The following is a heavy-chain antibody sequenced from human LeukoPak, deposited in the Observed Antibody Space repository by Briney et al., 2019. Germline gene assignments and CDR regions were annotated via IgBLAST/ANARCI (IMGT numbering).Heavy chain of an antibody. CDR2: ISQVGGET. J-gene: IGHJ4*02. CDR3: AKESDGHKDGLAH. Sequence: GGSVRLSCAASGFTFSSFWMSWVRQAPGQGLEWVGYISQVGGETYYVDSVKGRFTVSSDNSKNTLYMQMNSLRAEDTALYYCAKESDGHKDGLAHWGRGTLVTVSS. V-gene: IGHV3-7*03. CDR1: GFTFSSFW. D-gene: IGHD5-24*01.